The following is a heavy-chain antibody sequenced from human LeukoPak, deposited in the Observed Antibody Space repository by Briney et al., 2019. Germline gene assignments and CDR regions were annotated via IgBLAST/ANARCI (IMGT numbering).Heavy chain of an antibody. CDR1: GFNFNDYE. Sequence: GGSLRLSCEASGFNFNDYEMMWFRQAPGKGLEWVSALSGSGDTTYYGDSERGRFTISRDNSKNTLYLQINSLRAEDTAVYFCAKDRVGAMLYFDLWGQGTLVTVSS. J-gene: IGHJ4*02. V-gene: IGHV3-23*01. CDR3: AKDRVGAMLYFDL. D-gene: IGHD1-26*01. CDR2: LSGSGDTT.